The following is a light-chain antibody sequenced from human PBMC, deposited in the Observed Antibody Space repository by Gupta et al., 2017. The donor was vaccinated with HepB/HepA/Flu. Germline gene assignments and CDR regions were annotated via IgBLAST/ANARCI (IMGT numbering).Light chain of an antibody. Sequence: QSALTQPASVSGSPGQSITISCTGTSNDVGAYNYVSWYQQHPGKAPKLMIYDVNNRPSGVSNRFSGSKSGNTASLTISGLQAEDEGDYYCSSYTTSGTLVFGGGTKLTVL. CDR3: SSYTTSGTLV. J-gene: IGLJ2*01. V-gene: IGLV2-14*03. CDR2: DVN. CDR1: SNDVGAYNY.